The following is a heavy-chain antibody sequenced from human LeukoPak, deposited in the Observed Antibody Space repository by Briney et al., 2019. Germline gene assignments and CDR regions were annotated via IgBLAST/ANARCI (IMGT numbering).Heavy chain of an antibody. CDR3: AKVQEMGTILPPFHY. CDR2: ISSDGSST. Sequence: PGGSLRLSCSASGFTFNNYAMHWVRQAPGKGLEYVSAISSDGSSTFYADSVKGRFTISRDNSKNTLYLQGNSLRAADTAVYYCAKVQEMGTILPPFHYWGQGTLVTVSS. J-gene: IGHJ4*02. V-gene: IGHV3-64*04. D-gene: IGHD5-24*01. CDR1: GFTFNNYA.